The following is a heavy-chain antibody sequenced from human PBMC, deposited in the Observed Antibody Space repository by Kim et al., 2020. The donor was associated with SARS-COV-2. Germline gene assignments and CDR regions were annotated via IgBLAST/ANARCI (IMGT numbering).Heavy chain of an antibody. CDR2: ISSTSDHI. CDR3: AKDRVSAIGLVGMDV. Sequence: GGSLRLSCAASGFTFSSYSMNWVRQAPGKGLEWVSSISSTSDHIYYADSVKGRFSIFRDNAKNSLYLQMNSLRAEDTAVYYGAKDRVSAIGLVGMDVWGQGTPVTVSS. V-gene: IGHV3-21*01. D-gene: IGHD3-22*01. CDR1: GFTFSSYS. J-gene: IGHJ6*02.